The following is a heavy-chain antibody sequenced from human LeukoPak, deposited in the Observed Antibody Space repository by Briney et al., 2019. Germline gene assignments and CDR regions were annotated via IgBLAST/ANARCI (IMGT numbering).Heavy chain of an antibody. Sequence: ASVKASCKVSGYTLTELSMHWVRQAPGKGLEWMGGFDPKDGETIYAQKFQGRVTMTEDTSTDTAYMELSSLRSEDTAVYYCATERIYRSRYTAFDYWGQGTLVTVSS. CDR2: FDPKDGET. CDR3: ATERIYRSRYTAFDY. D-gene: IGHD1-14*01. J-gene: IGHJ4*02. CDR1: GYTLTELS. V-gene: IGHV1-24*01.